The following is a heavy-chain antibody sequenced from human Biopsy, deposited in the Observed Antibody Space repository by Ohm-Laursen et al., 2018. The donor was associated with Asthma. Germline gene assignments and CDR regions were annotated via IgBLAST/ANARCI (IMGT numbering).Heavy chain of an antibody. V-gene: IGHV3-23*01. CDR3: AKGMDTFDI. D-gene: IGHD5-18*01. Sequence: SLRLSCAASGFRFNSYAVSWVRQAPGKGPERVSTISASGNSTYYGDSVKGRFTISRVNSKNTLFLHMNSLRADDTAVYYCAKGMDTFDIWGQGTLVTVSS. CDR1: GFRFNSYA. CDR2: ISASGNST. J-gene: IGHJ3*02.